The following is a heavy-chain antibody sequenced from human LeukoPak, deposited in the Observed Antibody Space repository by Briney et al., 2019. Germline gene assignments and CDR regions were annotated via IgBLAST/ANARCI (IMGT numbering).Heavy chain of an antibody. D-gene: IGHD2-21*01. CDR2: IIPIFGTA. CDR3: ARTRASYSYSNWFDP. J-gene: IGHJ5*02. Sequence: SVKVSCKASGGTFSSYAISWVRQAPGQGLEWMGGIIPIFGTANYAQKFQGRVTITADESTSTAYMELSSLRSEDTAVYYCARTRASYSYSNWFDPWGQGILVTVSS. CDR1: GGTFSSYA. V-gene: IGHV1-69*01.